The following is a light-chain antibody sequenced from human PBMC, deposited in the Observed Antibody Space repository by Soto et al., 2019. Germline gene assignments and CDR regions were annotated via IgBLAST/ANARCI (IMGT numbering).Light chain of an antibody. Sequence: QSALTQPASPSGSPGQSITISCTGTSSDVGGYIWVSWYQHHPGKAPKLVIYDVYQRPSGVSSRFSGSKSGNTAFLTISGLQTEDEADYYCVSYTSRSTYVFGSGTKVTVL. V-gene: IGLV2-14*01. CDR3: VSYTSRSTYV. CDR2: DVY. J-gene: IGLJ1*01. CDR1: SSDVGGYIW.